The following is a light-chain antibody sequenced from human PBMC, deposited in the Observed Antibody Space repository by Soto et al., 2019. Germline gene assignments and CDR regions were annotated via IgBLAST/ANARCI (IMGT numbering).Light chain of an antibody. CDR1: RSDIGGYNF. CDR3: SSYTSTSTLGVM. CDR2: DVS. V-gene: IGLV2-14*01. J-gene: IGLJ3*02. Sequence: QSALTQLASGSGSPGQSITISCTGTRSDIGGYNFVSWYQQHPGKAPKVMIYDVSIRRSGVSNHFSGSKSGNTASLTISGLQAEAESDYYCSSYTSTSTLGVMFGGGTKLTVL.